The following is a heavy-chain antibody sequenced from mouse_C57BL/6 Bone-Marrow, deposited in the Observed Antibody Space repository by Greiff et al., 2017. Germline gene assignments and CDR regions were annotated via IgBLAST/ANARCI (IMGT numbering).Heavy chain of an antibody. CDR3: AKSYYSNYDWFAY. D-gene: IGHD2-5*01. CDR2: INPNYGTT. V-gene: IGHV1-39*01. J-gene: IGHJ3*01. CDR1: GYSFTDYN. Sequence: EVKLMESGPELVKPGASVKISCKASGYSFTDYNMNWVKQSNGKSLEWIGVINPNYGTTSYNQKFKGKATLTVDQSSSTAYMQLNSLTSEDSAVYYCAKSYYSNYDWFAYWGQGTLVTVSA.